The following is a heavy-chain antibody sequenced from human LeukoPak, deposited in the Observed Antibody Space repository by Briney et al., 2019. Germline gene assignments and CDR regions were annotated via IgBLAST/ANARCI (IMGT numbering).Heavy chain of an antibody. D-gene: IGHD3-10*01. CDR2: IRYDGSNK. Sequence: GGSPRLSCAASGFTFSSYGMHWVRQAPGKGLEWVAFIRYDGSNKYYADSVKGRFTISRDNSKNTLYLQMNSLRAEDTAVYYCAKSWWASLWLGELYLDYWGQGTLVTVSS. CDR3: AKSWWASLWLGELYLDY. CDR1: GFTFSSYG. V-gene: IGHV3-30*02. J-gene: IGHJ4*02.